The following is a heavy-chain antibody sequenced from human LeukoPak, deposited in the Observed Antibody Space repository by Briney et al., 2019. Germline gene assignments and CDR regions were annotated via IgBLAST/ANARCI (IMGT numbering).Heavy chain of an antibody. Sequence: GGSLRLSCAASGFTFSGYSMNWVRQAPGKGLEWLSYITSSSSTIYYADSVKGRFTISGDNAKNSLYLQMNSLRAEDTAVYYCARAPATIFGVVPGGWFDPWGQGTLVTVSS. J-gene: IGHJ5*02. CDR2: ITSSSSTI. V-gene: IGHV3-48*01. D-gene: IGHD3-3*01. CDR3: ARAPATIFGVVPGGWFDP. CDR1: GFTFSGYS.